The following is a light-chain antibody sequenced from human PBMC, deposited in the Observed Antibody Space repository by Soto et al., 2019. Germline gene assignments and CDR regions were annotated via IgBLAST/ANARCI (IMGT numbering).Light chain of an antibody. V-gene: IGKV4-1*01. Sequence: DIVMTQSPDSLAVSLGERATINCKSSQSVLYSSNNKNYLAWYQQKPGQPPKLLIYCASTRESGVPDRFRGSGSGTDFTLTISILQAEDVAVYYCQQYYSTPWTFGQGTKVEIK. CDR3: QQYYSTPWT. J-gene: IGKJ1*01. CDR1: QSVLYSSNNKNY. CDR2: CAS.